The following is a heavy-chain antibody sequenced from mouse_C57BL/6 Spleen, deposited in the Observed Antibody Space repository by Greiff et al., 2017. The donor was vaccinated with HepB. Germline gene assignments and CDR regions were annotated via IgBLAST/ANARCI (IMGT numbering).Heavy chain of an antibody. CDR2: ISGGGGNT. D-gene: IGHD1-1*01. CDR3: AREGYYGSSRFDY. V-gene: IGHV5-9*01. J-gene: IGHJ2*01. CDR1: GFTFSSYT. Sequence: EVQGVESGGGLVKPGGSLKLSCAASGFTFSSYTMSWVRQTPEKRLEWVATISGGGGNTYYPDSVKGRFTISSDNAKNTLYLQMSSLRSEDTALYYCAREGYYGSSRFDYWGQGTTLTVSS.